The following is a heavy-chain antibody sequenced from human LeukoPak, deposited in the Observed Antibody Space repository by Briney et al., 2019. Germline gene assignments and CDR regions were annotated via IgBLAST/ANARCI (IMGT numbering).Heavy chain of an antibody. J-gene: IGHJ4*02. CDR3: ARDACSSTSCFKRGGYDY. V-gene: IGHV1-18*01. CDR2: ISAYNGNT. CDR1: GYTFTSYG. D-gene: IGHD2-2*01. Sequence: ASVKVSCKASGYTFTSYGISWVRQAPGQGLEWMGWISAYNGNTNYAQKLQGRVTMTTDTSTSTAYMELRSLRSDDTAVYYCARDACSSTSCFKRGGYDYWGQGTLVTVSS.